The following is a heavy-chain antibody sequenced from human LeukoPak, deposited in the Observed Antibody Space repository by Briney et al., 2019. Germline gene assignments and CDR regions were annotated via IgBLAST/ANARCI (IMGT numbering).Heavy chain of an antibody. V-gene: IGHV3-23*01. Sequence: GGSLRLSCAASGFSFSSYAMSWVRQTPGKGLEWVSVISGIGGNTYYADSVKGRFTISRGNSKNTLYLQLNSLRAEDTAVYHCAKDHYGSGSYYNPFDYWGQGTLVTVSS. CDR3: AKDHYGSGSYYNPFDY. CDR1: GFSFSSYA. CDR2: ISGIGGNT. D-gene: IGHD3-10*01. J-gene: IGHJ4*02.